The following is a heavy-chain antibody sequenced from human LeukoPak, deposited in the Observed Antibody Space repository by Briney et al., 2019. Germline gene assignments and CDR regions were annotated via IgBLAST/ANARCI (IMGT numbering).Heavy chain of an antibody. CDR2: ISYDGSNK. Sequence: GPLRLSCAASGFTFSSYGMHWVRQAPGKGLEWVAVISYDGSNKYYADSVKGRFTISRDNSKNTLYLQMNSLRAEDTAVYYCIFGYSNYSIWFDPWGQGTLVTVSS. J-gene: IGHJ5*02. V-gene: IGHV3-30*03. D-gene: IGHD4-4*01. CDR3: IFGYSNYSIWFDP. CDR1: GFTFSSYG.